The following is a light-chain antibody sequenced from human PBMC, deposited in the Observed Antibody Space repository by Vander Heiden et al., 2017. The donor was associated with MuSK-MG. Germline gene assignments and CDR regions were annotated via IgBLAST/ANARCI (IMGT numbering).Light chain of an antibody. CDR2: QDS. CDR3: QAWDSSTVV. CDR1: KLGDKY. J-gene: IGLJ2*01. V-gene: IGLV3-1*01. Sequence: SYELTQPPSVSVSPGQTASITCSGDKLGDKYACWYQQKPGQSHVLVIYQDSKRPAGIPERFSGSNSGNTATLTISGTQAMDEADYYCQAWDSSTVVFGGGTKLNVL.